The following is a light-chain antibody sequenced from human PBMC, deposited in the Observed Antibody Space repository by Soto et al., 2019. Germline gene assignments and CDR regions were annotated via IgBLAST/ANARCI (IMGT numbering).Light chain of an antibody. Sequence: QSVLTQPASVSGSPGQSITISCTGTSSDVGGYNYVSWYQQHPGKAPKLMIYDVSNRPSGVSNRFSSSKSGNTASLTISGLQAEDEADYYCSSYTSSSTSYVFGTGTKLTVL. CDR2: DVS. CDR3: SSYTSSSTSYV. J-gene: IGLJ1*01. V-gene: IGLV2-14*01. CDR1: SSDVGGYNY.